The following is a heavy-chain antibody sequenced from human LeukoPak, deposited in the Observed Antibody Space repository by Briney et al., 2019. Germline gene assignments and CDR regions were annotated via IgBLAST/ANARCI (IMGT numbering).Heavy chain of an antibody. CDR1: WYSFTTYW. CDR3: ASQGTGGNFWT. V-gene: IGHV5-51*01. CDR2: IYPGDSDI. D-gene: IGHD4-23*01. J-gene: IGHJ5*02. Sequence: GESLKISCKGSWYSFTTYWIGWVRQMPGKGLEWMGIIYPGDSDIRYSPSFQGQVTISADRSISTAYLQWSSLKASDTAVYYCASQGTGGNFWTWGQGTLVTVSS.